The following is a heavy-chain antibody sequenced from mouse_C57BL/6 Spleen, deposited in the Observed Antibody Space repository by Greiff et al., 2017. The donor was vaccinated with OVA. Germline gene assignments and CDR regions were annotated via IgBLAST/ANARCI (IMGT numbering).Heavy chain of an antibody. D-gene: IGHD1-1*01. CDR2: IDPETGGT. CDR3: TRITTVVAEASVDY. V-gene: IGHV1-15*01. Sequence: VQLQQSGAELVRPGASVTLSCKASGYTFTDYEMHWVKQTPVHGLEWIGAIDPETGGTAYNQKFKGKAILTADKSSSTAYMELRSLTSEDSAVYYCTRITTVVAEASVDYWGQGTTLTVSS. CDR1: GYTFTDYE. J-gene: IGHJ2*01.